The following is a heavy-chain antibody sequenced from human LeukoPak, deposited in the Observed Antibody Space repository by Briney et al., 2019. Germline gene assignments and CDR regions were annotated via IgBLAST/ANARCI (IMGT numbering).Heavy chain of an antibody. CDR1: GYTFTSYY. J-gene: IGHJ3*02. V-gene: IGHV1-46*03. CDR3: ARGGFEGIGELLFEVSDI. CDR2: INPSGGST. Sequence: ASVKVSCKASGYTFTSYYMHWVRQAPGQGLEWMGIINPSGGSTSYAQKFQGRVTMTRDTSTSTVYMELSSLRSEDTAVYYCARGGFEGIGELLFEVSDIWGQGTMVTVSS. D-gene: IGHD3-10*01.